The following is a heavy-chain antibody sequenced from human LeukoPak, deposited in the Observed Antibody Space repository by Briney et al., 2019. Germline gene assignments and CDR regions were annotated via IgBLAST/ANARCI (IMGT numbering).Heavy chain of an antibody. CDR1: GITLSSYV. D-gene: IGHD3-3*01. V-gene: IGHV3-23*01. Sequence: PGGSLRLSCAASGITLSSYVMSWVRQAPGKGLEWVSAISGTDGSTYYADSVKGRFTISRDNSKNTLYLQMNSLRAEDTAVYYCAKDLPARMGHDFWSGYYDYYGMDVWGQGTTVTVSS. J-gene: IGHJ6*02. CDR2: ISGTDGST. CDR3: AKDLPARMGHDFWSGYYDYYGMDV.